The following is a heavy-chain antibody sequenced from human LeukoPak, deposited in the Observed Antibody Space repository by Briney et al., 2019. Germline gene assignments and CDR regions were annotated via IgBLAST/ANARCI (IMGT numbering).Heavy chain of an antibody. CDR2: IYYSGST. Sequence: SETLSLTCTVSGGSISSYYWSWIRQPPGKGLEWIGYIYYSGSTNYNPSLKSRVTTSVDTSKNQFSLKLSSVTAADTAVYYCARESYGSPSHDHYHHHLEVWGKGTTVTVSS. CDR1: GGSISSYY. V-gene: IGHV4-59*12. D-gene: IGHD3-10*01. CDR3: ARESYGSPSHDHYHHHLEV. J-gene: IGHJ6*03.